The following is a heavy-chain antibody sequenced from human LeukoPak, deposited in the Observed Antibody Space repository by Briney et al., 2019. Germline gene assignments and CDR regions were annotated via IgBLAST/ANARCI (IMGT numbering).Heavy chain of an antibody. D-gene: IGHD2-2*01. Sequence: GGSLRLSCAASGFIVSANYMSWVRQAPGKGLEWVSVIYTGGSTYYADSVKGRFTISRDNSKNTVYLQMTSLRAEDTAVYYCAKEGDCRTTSCLTGGLDVWGKGTTVTVSS. J-gene: IGHJ6*04. V-gene: IGHV3-53*01. CDR1: GFIVSANY. CDR2: IYTGGST. CDR3: AKEGDCRTTSCLTGGLDV.